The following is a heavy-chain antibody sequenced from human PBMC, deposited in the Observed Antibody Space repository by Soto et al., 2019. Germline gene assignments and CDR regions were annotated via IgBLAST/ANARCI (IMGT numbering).Heavy chain of an antibody. CDR2: IYYSGST. CDR1: GGSISSSSYY. V-gene: IGHV4-39*01. CDR3: ARGFTTVVTVDY. Sequence: SEILSLTCTVSGGSISSSSYYWGWIRQPPGKGLEWIGSIYYSGSTYYNPSLKSRVTISVDTSKNQFSLKLSSVTAADTAVYYCARGFTTVVTVDYWGQGTLVTVSS. D-gene: IGHD4-4*01. J-gene: IGHJ4*02.